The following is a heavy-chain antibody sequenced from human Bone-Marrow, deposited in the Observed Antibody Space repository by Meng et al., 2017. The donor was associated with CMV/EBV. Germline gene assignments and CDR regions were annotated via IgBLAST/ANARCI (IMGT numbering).Heavy chain of an antibody. J-gene: IGHJ6*02. D-gene: IGHD6-6*01. CDR3: ARVKYNTSSNFGMDV. CDR2: TYYRSKWYN. V-gene: IGHV6-1*01. CDR1: GDSVSSDTAA. Sequence: SQTLSLICAISGDSVSSDTAAWSWIRQSPSRGLEWLGRTYYRSKWYNDYALSVKSRITINPDTSKNQFSLRLISVTPEDTALYYCARVKYNTSSNFGMDVWGQGTTVTVSS.